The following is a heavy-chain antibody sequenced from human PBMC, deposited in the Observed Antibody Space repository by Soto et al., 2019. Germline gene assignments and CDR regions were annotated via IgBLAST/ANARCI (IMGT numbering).Heavy chain of an antibody. V-gene: IGHV1-69*13. Sequence: ASVKVSCKASGGTFGNSAISWVRQAPGQGLEWMGGIIPIFPTPDYAQKFQGRVTITADESTSTAYMELTSLRSEDTAVYYCARASYCGGDCYSPFDYWGQGTLVTVS. D-gene: IGHD2-21*02. J-gene: IGHJ4*02. CDR2: IIPIFPTP. CDR1: GGTFGNSA. CDR3: ARASYCGGDCYSPFDY.